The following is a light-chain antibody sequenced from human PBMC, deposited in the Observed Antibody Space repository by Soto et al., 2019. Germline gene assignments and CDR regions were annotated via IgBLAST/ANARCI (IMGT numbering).Light chain of an antibody. V-gene: IGLV2-14*01. CDR2: EVS. Sequence: QSALTQSASVSGSPGQSITISCTGTSSDIGGYNYVSWYQQHPDKAPKLMIFEVSNRPSGVSNRFSGSKSGNTASLTISGLLPEDEADYYCSSYTTSSTVAFGGGTKLT. CDR3: SSYTTSSTVA. J-gene: IGLJ2*01. CDR1: SSDIGGYNY.